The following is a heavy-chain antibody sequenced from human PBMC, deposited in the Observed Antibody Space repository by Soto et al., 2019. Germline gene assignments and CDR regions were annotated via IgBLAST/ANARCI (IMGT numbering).Heavy chain of an antibody. CDR2: ISPMFGAA. CDR3: GREVQVHSPAFVY. CDR1: GGTFNTYA. D-gene: IGHD3-10*01. V-gene: IGHV1-69*19. J-gene: IGHJ4*02. Sequence: QVQLVQSGAEMKKPGSSVKVSCQSSGGTFNTYAMNWVRQAPGQGPEWMGDISPMFGAANYAPKFQGTVTITAAESTGTSYIQLSSLTSEGTALYFCGREVQVHSPAFVYWGQGTLVTVSS.